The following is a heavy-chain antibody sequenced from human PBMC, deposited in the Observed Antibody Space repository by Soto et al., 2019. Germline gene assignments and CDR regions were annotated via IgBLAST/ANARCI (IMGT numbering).Heavy chain of an antibody. J-gene: IGHJ6*02. V-gene: IGHV3-43D*04. D-gene: IGHD3-3*01. CDR1: GFTFDDYA. Sequence: GGSLRLSCAASGFTFDDYAMHWVRQAPGKGLEWVSLISWDGGSTYYADSVKGRFTISRDNSKNSLYLQMNSLRAEDTALYYCAKGQPVGDFWSGYPGMDVWGQGTTVTVSS. CDR3: AKGQPVGDFWSGYPGMDV. CDR2: ISWDGGST.